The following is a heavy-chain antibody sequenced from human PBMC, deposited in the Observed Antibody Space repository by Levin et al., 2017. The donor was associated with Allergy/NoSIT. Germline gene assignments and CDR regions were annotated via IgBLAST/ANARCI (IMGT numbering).Heavy chain of an antibody. D-gene: IGHD1-26*01. CDR3: ARAFSGSYYD. Sequence: PGGSLRLSCSASGFSFSSYWMSWLRQAPGKGLEWVANIKEDGSGAYYVDSVKGRFTISRDDAKNSVHLQMNSLRADDTAVYYCARAFSGSYYDWGQGTLVTVSS. J-gene: IGHJ4*02. CDR2: IKEDGSGA. V-gene: IGHV3-7*01. CDR1: GFSFSSYW.